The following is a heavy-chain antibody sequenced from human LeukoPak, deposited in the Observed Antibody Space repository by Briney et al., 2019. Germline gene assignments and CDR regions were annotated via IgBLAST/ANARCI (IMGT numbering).Heavy chain of an antibody. CDR3: ARGVWAYSGSYYFDY. CDR1: GFTFSSYD. V-gene: IGHV3-13*01. Sequence: GGSLRLSCAASGFTFSSYDMHWVRQATGKGLEWVSAIGTAGATYYPGSVKGRFTISRENAKNSLYLQMNSLRAGDRAVYYCARGVWAYSGSYYFDYWGQGTLVTVSS. D-gene: IGHD1-26*01. CDR2: IGTAGAT. J-gene: IGHJ4*02.